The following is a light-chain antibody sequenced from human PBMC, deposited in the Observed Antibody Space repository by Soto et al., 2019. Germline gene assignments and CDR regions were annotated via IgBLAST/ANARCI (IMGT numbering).Light chain of an antibody. CDR2: DAS. Sequence: EIVLTQSPATLSLSPGEGATVSCRASQGVLSQLAWYQQKPGQPPRLLIYDASNRATDIPARFSGSGSGTDFTLTISSLEPEDFATYYCQQYHTYSRTFGQGTMVEIK. CDR1: QGVLSQ. V-gene: IGKV3-11*01. CDR3: QQYHTYSRT. J-gene: IGKJ1*01.